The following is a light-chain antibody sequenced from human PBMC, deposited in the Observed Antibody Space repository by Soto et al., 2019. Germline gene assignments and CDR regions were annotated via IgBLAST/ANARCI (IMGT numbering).Light chain of an antibody. CDR2: GAS. V-gene: IGKV3-20*01. CDR1: QTVSNTY. Sequence: EIVLTQFPSALSLSPGERVTLSCMASQTVSNTYLAWYQQKSGQAPKFLIYGASNRATGIPDRFSGSGSGTDFTLTISRLEPEDFAVYYCQQYGALPPTFGGGTKVEIK. CDR3: QQYGALPPT. J-gene: IGKJ4*01.